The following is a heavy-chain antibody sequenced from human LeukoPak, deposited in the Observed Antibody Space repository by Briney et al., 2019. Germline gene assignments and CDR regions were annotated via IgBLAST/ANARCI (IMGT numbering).Heavy chain of an antibody. V-gene: IGHV4-59*01. CDR3: ARYGYGLDY. CDR2: IYYSGST. D-gene: IGHD5-18*01. Sequence: SETLSLTCTVSGGSISSYYWSWIRQPPGKGLEWIGYIYYSGSTNYNPSLKSRVTISVDASKNQFSLKLSSVTAADTAVYYCARYGYGLDYWGQGTLVTVSS. J-gene: IGHJ4*02. CDR1: GGSISSYY.